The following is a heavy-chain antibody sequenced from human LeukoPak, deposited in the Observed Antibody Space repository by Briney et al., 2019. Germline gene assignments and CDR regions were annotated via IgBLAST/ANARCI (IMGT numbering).Heavy chain of an antibody. D-gene: IGHD3-10*01. CDR3: AHKPSGPYYFDY. CDR1: GFSLSTSGVG. J-gene: IGHJ4*02. Sequence: RVSGPTLVNPTQTLTLTCTFSGFSLSTSGVGVGWIRQPPGKALEWLALIYWDDDKRYSPSLKSRLTITKDTSKNQVVLTMTTMAPLDTATYYCAHKPSGPYYFDYWGQGTLVTVSS. CDR2: IYWDDDK. V-gene: IGHV2-5*02.